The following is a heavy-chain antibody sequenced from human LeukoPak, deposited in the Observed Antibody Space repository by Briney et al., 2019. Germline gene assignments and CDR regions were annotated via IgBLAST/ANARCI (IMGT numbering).Heavy chain of an antibody. J-gene: IGHJ4*02. CDR3: AKVPGDIVVVVAAPPTDY. CDR2: ISGSGGST. Sequence: GGSLRLSCAASGFTFSSYSMNWVRQAPGKGLEWVSAISGSGGSTYYADSVKGRFTISRDNSKNTLYLQMNSLRAEDTAVYYCAKVPGDIVVVVAAPPTDYWGQGTLVTVSS. V-gene: IGHV3-23*01. CDR1: GFTFSSYS. D-gene: IGHD2-15*01.